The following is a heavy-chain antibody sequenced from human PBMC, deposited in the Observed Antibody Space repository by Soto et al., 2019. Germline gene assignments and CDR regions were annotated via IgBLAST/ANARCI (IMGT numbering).Heavy chain of an antibody. Sequence: GGSLRLSCAASGFTVRSAWMSWVRQAPGKGLEWVARIKSEADGGTTDYAAPVKGRFSISRDDSKNILDLQMNSLKTEDTAVYYCTTDRRITLAQFDYWGQGALVTVSS. V-gene: IGHV3-15*01. CDR1: GFTVRSAW. CDR2: IKSEADGGTT. J-gene: IGHJ4*02. CDR3: TTDRRITLAQFDY. D-gene: IGHD1-20*01.